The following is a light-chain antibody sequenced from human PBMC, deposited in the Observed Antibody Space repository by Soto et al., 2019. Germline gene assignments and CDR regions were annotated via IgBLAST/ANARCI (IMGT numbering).Light chain of an antibody. J-gene: IGLJ1*01. CDR1: SSDVGGYNY. CDR2: EVS. V-gene: IGLV2-14*01. Sequence: QSALTQPASVSGSPGQPITISCTGSSSDVGGYNYVSWYQQHPGKAPKLMIYEVSNRPSGVSNRFSGSKSGNTASLTISGLQAEDEADYYCSSYTTSSIYVFGTGTKVTVL. CDR3: SSYTTSSIYV.